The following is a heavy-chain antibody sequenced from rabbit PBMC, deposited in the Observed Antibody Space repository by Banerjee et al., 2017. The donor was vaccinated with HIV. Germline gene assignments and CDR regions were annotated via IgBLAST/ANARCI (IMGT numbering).Heavy chain of an antibody. Sequence: QEQLEESGGGLVKPEGSLTLTCTASGFSFSSNAMCWVRQAPGKGLEWIACIYGGSSGGTYYASWVNGRFTISKTSSTTVTLQMTSLTAADTATYFCARRYFSYNDYGYGSFNLWGPGTLVTVS. CDR1: GFSFSSNA. J-gene: IGHJ4*01. CDR2: IYGGSSGGT. D-gene: IGHD6-1*01. V-gene: IGHV1S45*01. CDR3: ARRYFSYNDYGYGSFNL.